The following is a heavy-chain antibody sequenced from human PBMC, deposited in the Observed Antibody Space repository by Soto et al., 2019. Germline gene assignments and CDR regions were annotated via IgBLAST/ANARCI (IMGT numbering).Heavy chain of an antibody. CDR3: AKGSSGHYDSFDY. D-gene: IGHD3-22*01. Sequence: EVQLLESGGGLVQPGGSLRLSCAASGFTFNNYAMYWVRQPPGKGLMWVSAISGGRSDTYYADSVNGRFTISRDNSKNTVYLQMNSLRADDTAVYYCAKGSSGHYDSFDYWGQGTPVTVSS. CDR2: ISGGRSDT. CDR1: GFTFNNYA. V-gene: IGHV3-23*01. J-gene: IGHJ4*02.